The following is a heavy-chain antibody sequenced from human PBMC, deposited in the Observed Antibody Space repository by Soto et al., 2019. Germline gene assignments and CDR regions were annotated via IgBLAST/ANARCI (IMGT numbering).Heavy chain of an antibody. Sequence: WVRQATGQGLEWMGWMNPNSGNTGYAQKFQGRVTMTRNTSISTAYMELSSLRSEDTAVYYCARSGSGSYFLRYYYYMDVWGKGTTVTVSS. D-gene: IGHD3-10*01. J-gene: IGHJ6*03. V-gene: IGHV1-8*01. CDR2: MNPNSGNT. CDR3: ARSGSGSYFLRYYYYMDV.